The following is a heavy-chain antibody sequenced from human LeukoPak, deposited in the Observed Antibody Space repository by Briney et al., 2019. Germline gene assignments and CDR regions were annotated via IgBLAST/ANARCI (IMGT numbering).Heavy chain of an antibody. CDR2: ISSSGSTM. CDR1: GFTFSSYG. CDR3: ARSPAGANYYLDV. Sequence: GGSLRLSCAASGFTFSSYGMHWVRQAPGKGLEWVSYISSSGSTMYYADSVKGRFTISRDNAKNSLSLQMNSLRAEDTAVYYCARSPAGANYYLDVWGKGTTVTISS. J-gene: IGHJ6*03. D-gene: IGHD1-14*01. V-gene: IGHV3-48*04.